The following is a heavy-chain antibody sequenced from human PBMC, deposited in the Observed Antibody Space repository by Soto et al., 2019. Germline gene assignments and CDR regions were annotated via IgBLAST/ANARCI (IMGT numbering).Heavy chain of an antibody. V-gene: IGHV3-23*01. J-gene: IGHJ4*02. CDR3: AKNRRRVTSAWHFGY. CDR1: GFTFSGYA. Sequence: EVQLLESGGDLVQPGRSLRLSCAASGFTFSGYAMSWVRQAPGKGLEWVSVIHGGGNSAYYADSVKGRFTISRDNYKNTLYLKIGSLRGEDTAVYYWAKNRRRVTSAWHFGYWGQGTLVAVSS. CDR2: IHGGGNSA. D-gene: IGHD4-17*01.